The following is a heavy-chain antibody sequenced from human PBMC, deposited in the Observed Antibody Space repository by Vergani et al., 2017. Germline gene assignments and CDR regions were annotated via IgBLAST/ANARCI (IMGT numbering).Heavy chain of an antibody. CDR2: IKQDGSEK. Sequence: EVQLVESGGGLVQPGGSLRLSCAASGFTFSSYWMSWVRQAPGKGLEWVANIKQDGSEKYYVDSVKGRFTISRDNAKNSLYLQMNSLRAEDTAVYYCARDKRAVVPAASVMDVWGQGTTVTVSS. D-gene: IGHD2-2*01. V-gene: IGHV3-7*03. J-gene: IGHJ6*02. CDR1: GFTFSSYW. CDR3: ARDKRAVVPAASVMDV.